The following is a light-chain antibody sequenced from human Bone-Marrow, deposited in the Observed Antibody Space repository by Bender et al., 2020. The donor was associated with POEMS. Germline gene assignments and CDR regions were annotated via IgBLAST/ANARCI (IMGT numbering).Light chain of an antibody. V-gene: IGLV3-10*01. CDR2: EDS. Sequence: SDELTQPPSVSVSPGQTARITCSGDSLTKKFTYWYLQKSGQAPVLVMYEDSKRPPGIPERFSGSTSGTIATLTLSGAQVDDEGDYYCSSTKSSGKGRVFGGGTRLTVL. CDR3: SSTKSSGKGRV. CDR1: SLTKKF. J-gene: IGLJ3*02.